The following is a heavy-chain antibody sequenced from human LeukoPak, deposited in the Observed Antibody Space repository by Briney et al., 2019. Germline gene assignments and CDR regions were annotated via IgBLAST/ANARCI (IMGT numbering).Heavy chain of an antibody. V-gene: IGHV3-48*03. CDR2: ISSSGETE. CDR1: GYTFAGY. CDR3: ARDQYGTRLD. Sequence: SCKASGYTFAGYLHWVRQAPGKGLEWVSHISSSGETESYADFVKGRFTISRDNAKNSLSLQMNSLRAEDTAVYYCARDQYGTRLDWGPGTLVTVSS. D-gene: IGHD1-1*01. J-gene: IGHJ4*02.